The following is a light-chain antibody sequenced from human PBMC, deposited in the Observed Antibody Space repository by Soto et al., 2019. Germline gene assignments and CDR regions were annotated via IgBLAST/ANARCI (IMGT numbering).Light chain of an antibody. Sequence: QTVVTQEPSLLVSPAGTVTLTCGLNSGSVSTDNYPSWYQQTPGRTPRTLIYSTSTRSSGVPDRFSGSIVENKAALTITGAQADDESDYYCVLYMGRGISMFGGGTKLTVL. CDR2: STS. V-gene: IGLV8-61*01. CDR1: SGSVSTDNY. J-gene: IGLJ3*02. CDR3: VLYMGRGISM.